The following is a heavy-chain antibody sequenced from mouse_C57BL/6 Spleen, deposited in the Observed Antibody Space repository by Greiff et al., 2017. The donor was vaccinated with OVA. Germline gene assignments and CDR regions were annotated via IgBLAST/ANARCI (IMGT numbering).Heavy chain of an antibody. CDR1: GYAFSSSW. D-gene: IGHD2-2*01. Sequence: QVQLQQSGPELVKPGASVKISCKASGYAFSSSWMNWVKQRPGKGLEWIGRIYPGDGDTNYNGKFKGKATLTADKSSSTAYMQLSSLTSDDSAVYYCARWGYGYGDYWGQGTSVTVSS. CDR2: IYPGDGDT. CDR3: ARWGYGYGDY. J-gene: IGHJ4*01. V-gene: IGHV1-82*01.